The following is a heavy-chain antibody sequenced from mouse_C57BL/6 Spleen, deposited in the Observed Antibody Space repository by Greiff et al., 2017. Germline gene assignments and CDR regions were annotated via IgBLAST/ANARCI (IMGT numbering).Heavy chain of an antibody. V-gene: IGHV1-80*01. CDR1: GYAFSSYW. CDR2: IYPGDGDT. J-gene: IGHJ1*03. Sequence: QVQLQQSGAELVKPGASVKISCKASGYAFSSYWMNWVKQRPGKGLEWIGQIYPGDGDTNYNGKFKGKATLTADKSSSTAYMQLSSLTSEDSAVYFCARGWCNYEYFDVWGTGTTVTVSS. D-gene: IGHD2-1*01. CDR3: ARGWCNYEYFDV.